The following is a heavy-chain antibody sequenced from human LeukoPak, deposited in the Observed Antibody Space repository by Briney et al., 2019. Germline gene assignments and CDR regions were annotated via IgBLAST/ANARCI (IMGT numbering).Heavy chain of an antibody. CDR2: IDYTGTT. CDR3: ARNRNSAVLTRMWFDP. V-gene: IGHV4-59*08. Sequence: PSETLSLTCTVSGGSISSYSWSWIRQVPGMGLEYIGKIDYTGTTNYNPSLRSRVTISIDTSKNQFSLSLSSVTAADTAVYYCARNRNSAVLTRMWFDPWGRGTLVTVSS. CDR1: GGSISSYS. D-gene: IGHD2-2*01. J-gene: IGHJ5*02.